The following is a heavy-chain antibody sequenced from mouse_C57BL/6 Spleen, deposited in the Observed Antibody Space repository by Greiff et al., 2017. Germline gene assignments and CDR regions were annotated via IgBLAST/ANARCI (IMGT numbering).Heavy chain of an antibody. Sequence: EVQGVESGEGLVKPGGSLKLSCAASGFTFSSYAMSWVRQTPEKRLEWVAYISSGGDYIYYADTVKGRFTISRDNARNTLYLQMSSLKSEDTAMYYCTRDRPITTVVATLGAMDYWGQGTSVTVSS. J-gene: IGHJ4*01. D-gene: IGHD1-1*01. CDR3: TRDRPITTVVATLGAMDY. V-gene: IGHV5-9-1*02. CDR2: ISSGGDYI. CDR1: GFTFSSYA.